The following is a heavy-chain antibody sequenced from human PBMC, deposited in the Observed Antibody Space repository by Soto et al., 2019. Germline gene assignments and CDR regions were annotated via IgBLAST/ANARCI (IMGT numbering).Heavy chain of an antibody. D-gene: IGHD6-13*01. CDR3: ARDLAAVPRAFDY. V-gene: IGHV4-34*01. Sequence: WETLSLTCAVYGGSFSGYYWSWIRQPPGKGLEWIGEINHSGSTNYNPSLKSRVTISVDTSKNQFSLKLSSVTAADTAVYYCARDLAAVPRAFDYWGRGTLVTVSS. CDR2: INHSGST. J-gene: IGHJ4*02. CDR1: GGSFSGYY.